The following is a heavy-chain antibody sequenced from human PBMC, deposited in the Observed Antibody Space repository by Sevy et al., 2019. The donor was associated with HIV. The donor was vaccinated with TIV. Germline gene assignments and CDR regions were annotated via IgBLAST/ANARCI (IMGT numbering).Heavy chain of an antibody. Sequence: KISCKASRGTFSTYAISWVRQAPGQGLEWMGGIIPIFATANYEQKFQGRVTIIADESTSTAYMELSSLRSEDTAVYFCAREGERYDSRSAFDIWGQGTMVTVSS. D-gene: IGHD3-22*01. CDR3: AREGERYDSRSAFDI. CDR2: IIPIFATA. J-gene: IGHJ3*02. V-gene: IGHV1-69*01. CDR1: RGTFSTYA.